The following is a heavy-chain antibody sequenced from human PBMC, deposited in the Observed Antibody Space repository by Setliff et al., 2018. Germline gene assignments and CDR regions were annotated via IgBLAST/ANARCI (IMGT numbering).Heavy chain of an antibody. CDR3: AKHGEESKVTTYLAS. V-gene: IGHV4-39*01. D-gene: IGHD4-17*01. CDR1: GDSISSGTYY. J-gene: IGHJ5*02. Sequence: SETLSLTCTVSGDSISSGTYYWGWIRQPPGKGLEWIGSRYYSGHTYYNPSLKSRVAMSVDKAKNQFSLNLWSVSAADTAIYYCAKHGEESKVTTYLASWGQGTLVTVSS. CDR2: RYYSGHT.